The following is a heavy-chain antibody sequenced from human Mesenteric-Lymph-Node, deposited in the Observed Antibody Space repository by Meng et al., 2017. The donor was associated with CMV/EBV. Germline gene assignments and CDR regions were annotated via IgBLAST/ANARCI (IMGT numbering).Heavy chain of an antibody. D-gene: IGHD2-15*01. CDR3: ASIGYGLDV. Sequence: SETLSLTCAVYGGSFSGYYWSWIRQPPGMGLEWIGEMNHSGSTNYNPSLKSRVTISVDTSKNQFSLKLSSVTAADTAVYYCASIGYGLDVWGQGTTVTVSS. CDR1: GGSFSGYY. CDR2: MNHSGST. J-gene: IGHJ6*02. V-gene: IGHV4-34*01.